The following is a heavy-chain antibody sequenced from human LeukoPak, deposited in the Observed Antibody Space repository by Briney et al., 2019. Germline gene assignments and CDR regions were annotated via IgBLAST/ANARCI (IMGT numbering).Heavy chain of an antibody. CDR3: AKDPGGCSGYPDAFDI. V-gene: IGHV3-30*18. J-gene: IGHJ3*02. Sequence: GRSLRLSCAASGFTFSSYGMHWVRQAPGKGLEWVAVISYDGSNKYYADSVKGRFTISRDNSKNTLYLQMNSLRAEDTAVYYCAKDPGGCSGYPDAFDIWGQGTMVTVSS. CDR1: GFTFSSYG. D-gene: IGHD3-22*01. CDR2: ISYDGSNK.